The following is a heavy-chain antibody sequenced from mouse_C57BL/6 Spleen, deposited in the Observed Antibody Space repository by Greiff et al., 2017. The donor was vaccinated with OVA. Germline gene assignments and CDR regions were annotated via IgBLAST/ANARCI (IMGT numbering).Heavy chain of an antibody. J-gene: IGHJ3*01. CDR1: FSTFPSYG. D-gene: IGHD1-1*01. CDR3: ARWDGSSFLPWFAY. Sequence: QVQLQQSGAELARPGASVKLFCPASFSTFPSYGISWVKQRTGQGLEWIGELYPRSGNTYYNEKFKGKATLTADKSSSTAYMELRSLTSEDSAVYFCARWDGSSFLPWFAYWGQGTLVTVSA. CDR2: LYPRSGNT. V-gene: IGHV1-81*01.